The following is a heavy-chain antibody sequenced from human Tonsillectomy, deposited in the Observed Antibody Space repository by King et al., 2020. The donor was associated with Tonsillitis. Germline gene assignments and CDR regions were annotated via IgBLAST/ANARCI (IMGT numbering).Heavy chain of an antibody. CDR2: IAFDGSNK. Sequence: VQLVESGGGVVQPGRSQRLSCAASGFTFSTYAVHWVRQAPGKGLEWVAVIAFDGSNKYYADSVKGRFPISRDNSKNTLYVQMDGLRPEDKAMYYCNSDGGFFSGVIPHPYYYYGMAVWGQGTTVTV. CDR3: NSDGGFFSGVIPHPYYYYGMAV. CDR1: GFTFSTYA. J-gene: IGHJ6*02. V-gene: IGHV3-30*04. D-gene: IGHD2-15*01.